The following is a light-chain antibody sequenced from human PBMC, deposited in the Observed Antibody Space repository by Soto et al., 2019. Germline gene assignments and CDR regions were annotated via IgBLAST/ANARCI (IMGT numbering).Light chain of an antibody. J-gene: IGLJ2*01. CDR1: SSDVGRYNL. CDR2: EGS. CDR3: CSYAGSSTSVA. Sequence: QSALTQPASVSGSPGQSITISCTGTSSDVGRYNLVSWYQQHPGKAPKLMIYEGSKRPSGVSNRFSGSKSGNTASLTISGLQAEDEADYYCCSYAGSSTSVAFGGGTKVTVL. V-gene: IGLV2-23*01.